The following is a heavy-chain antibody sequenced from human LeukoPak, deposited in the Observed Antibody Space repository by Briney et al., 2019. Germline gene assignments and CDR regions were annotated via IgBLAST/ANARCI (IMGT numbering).Heavy chain of an antibody. D-gene: IGHD3-9*01. CDR2: IYSGGNT. V-gene: IGHV3-53*01. CDR3: ARAWGDILTGYGYSDY. CDR1: GFTVSNNY. Sequence: GGSLRLSCAASGFTVSNNYMSRVRQAPGKGREWVTVIYSGGNTYYADSVKGRFTISRDNSKNTLYLRMNSLRAEDTAVYYCARAWGDILTGYGYSDYWGQGTLVTVSS. J-gene: IGHJ4*02.